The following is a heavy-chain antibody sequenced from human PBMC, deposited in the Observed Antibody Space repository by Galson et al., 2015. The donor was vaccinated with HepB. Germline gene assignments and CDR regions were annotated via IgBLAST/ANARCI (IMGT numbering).Heavy chain of an antibody. CDR1: GYTFTSYY. CDR3: ARVIGDFHAFDI. D-gene: IGHD3-22*01. Sequence: SCKASGYTFTSYYMHWVRQAPGQGLEWMGWINPDSGGTTYAQKFQGGVTMSRDTSITTAYMELSRLTSDDTAVYYCARVIGDFHAFDIWGQGTMVTVSA. J-gene: IGHJ3*02. V-gene: IGHV1-2*02. CDR2: INPDSGGT.